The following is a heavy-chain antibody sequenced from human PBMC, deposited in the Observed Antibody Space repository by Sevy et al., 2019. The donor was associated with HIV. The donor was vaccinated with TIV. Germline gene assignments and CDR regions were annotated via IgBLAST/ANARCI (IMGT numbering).Heavy chain of an antibody. CDR1: GFTFGSYG. CDR3: ARKRTYLFDY. Sequence: GGSLRLSCVASGFTFGSYGMLWVRQAPGKGLEWVADIWFDGSNIHYADSVRGRFTISRDNSKNTLSLQMSSLRAEDTAVYYCARKRTYLFDYCGQGTLVTVSS. V-gene: IGHV3-33*01. D-gene: IGHD6-25*01. CDR2: IWFDGSNI. J-gene: IGHJ4*02.